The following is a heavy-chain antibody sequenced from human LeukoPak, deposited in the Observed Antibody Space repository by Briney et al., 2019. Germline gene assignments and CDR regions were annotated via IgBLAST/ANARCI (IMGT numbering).Heavy chain of an antibody. CDR2: IWYDGSNN. J-gene: IGHJ6*03. D-gene: IGHD2-15*01. Sequence: GGSLRLSCIPSGFTFNSYAMFWVRQAPGKGLEWVSLIWYDGSNNYYADSVKGRFTISRDNSKNTLFLQMNSLRAEDTAVYYCARARGWQPNYYYYYMDVWGTGTTVTVSS. CDR3: ARARGWQPNYYYYYMDV. V-gene: IGHV3-33*07. CDR1: GFTFNSYA.